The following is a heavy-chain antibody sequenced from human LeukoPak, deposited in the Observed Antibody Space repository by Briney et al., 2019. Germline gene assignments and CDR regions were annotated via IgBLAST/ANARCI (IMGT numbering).Heavy chain of an antibody. J-gene: IGHJ5*02. D-gene: IGHD1-26*01. CDR2: ISGSGDRI. CDR1: GFSFSSNS. Sequence: GGSLRLSCAASGFSFSSNSMSWVRQAPGKGLEWVSAISGSGDRIFYADSVKGRFTISRDNSKDMVYLQMNSLRAEDTAFYYCGKDSYVGVNWFDPRGQGTLVTVSS. CDR3: GKDSYVGVNWFDP. V-gene: IGHV3-23*01.